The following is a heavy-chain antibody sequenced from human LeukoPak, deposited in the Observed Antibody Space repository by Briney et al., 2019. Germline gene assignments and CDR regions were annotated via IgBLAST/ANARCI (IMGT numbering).Heavy chain of an antibody. J-gene: IGHJ5*02. Sequence: SETLSLTCAVYGGSFSGYYWSWIRQPPGKGLEWIGEINHSGSTNYNPSLKSRVTISVDTSKNQFSLKLSSVTAADTAVYYCARGPYYYDSSGYYYGWFDPWGQGTLVTVSS. CDR2: INHSGST. CDR3: ARGPYYYDSSGYYYGWFDP. CDR1: GGSFSGYY. D-gene: IGHD3-22*01. V-gene: IGHV4-34*01.